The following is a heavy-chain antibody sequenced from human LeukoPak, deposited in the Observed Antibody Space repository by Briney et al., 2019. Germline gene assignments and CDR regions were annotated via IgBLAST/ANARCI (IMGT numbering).Heavy chain of an antibody. CDR2: TYYMSKWYN. CDR1: GDSVSSNSAA. V-gene: IGHV6-1*01. D-gene: IGHD6-13*01. J-gene: IGHJ4*02. Sequence: SQTLSLTCAISGDSVSSNSAAWNWIRQSPSRGFEWLGRTYYMSKWYNDYAVSVKSRITINPDTSKHQFSLQLNSVTPEETAVYYCARVVRNSSWYMIDYWGQGTLVTVSS. CDR3: ARVVRNSSWYMIDY.